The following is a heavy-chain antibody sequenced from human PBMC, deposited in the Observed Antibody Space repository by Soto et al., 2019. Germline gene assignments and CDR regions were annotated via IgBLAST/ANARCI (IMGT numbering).Heavy chain of an antibody. V-gene: IGHV4-59*01. Sequence: SETLSLTCTVSGGSISSYYWRCIRQPPGKGLEWIGYIYYSGSTNYNPSLKSRVTISVDTSKNQFSLKLSSVTAADTAVYYCARDRIQLGYYYGMDVWGQGTTVTVSS. CDR1: GGSISSYY. J-gene: IGHJ6*01. CDR2: IYYSGST. CDR3: ARDRIQLGYYYGMDV. D-gene: IGHD5-18*01.